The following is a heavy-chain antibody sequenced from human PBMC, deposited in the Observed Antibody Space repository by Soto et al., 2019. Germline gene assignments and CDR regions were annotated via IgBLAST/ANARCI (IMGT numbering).Heavy chain of an antibody. V-gene: IGHV6-1*01. CDR2: TYYRSKWYN. J-gene: IGHJ4*02. CDR3: ARDPPDFHSAFDY. CDR1: GDSVSSNSAA. D-gene: IGHD4-4*01. Sequence: QVQLQQSGPGLVKPSQTLSLSCAISGDSVSSNSAAWNWIRQSPSRGLEWLGRTYYRSKWYNDYAESVKSRITINPDTSKNQSSLHLNSVTPEDTAVYYCARDPPDFHSAFDYWGQGTLVTVSS.